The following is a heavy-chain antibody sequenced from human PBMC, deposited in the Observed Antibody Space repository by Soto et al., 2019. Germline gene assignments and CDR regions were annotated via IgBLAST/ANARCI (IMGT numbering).Heavy chain of an antibody. J-gene: IGHJ6*02. Sequence: PGGSLRLSCAASGFSFSSYEMNWVRQAPGKGLEWVSYSSSGGLTIYYGDSVKGRFTISRDNAKNSLYLQMSSLRAEDTAVYYCARRFDYYGMDVWGQGTTVTVSS. CDR2: SSSGGLTI. CDR3: ARRFDYYGMDV. V-gene: IGHV3-48*03. CDR1: GFSFSSYE. D-gene: IGHD3-16*01.